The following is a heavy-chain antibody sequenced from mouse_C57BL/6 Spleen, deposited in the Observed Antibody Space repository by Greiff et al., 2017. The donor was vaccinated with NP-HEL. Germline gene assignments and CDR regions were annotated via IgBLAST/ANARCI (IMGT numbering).Heavy chain of an antibody. CDR2: IYPGSGST. J-gene: IGHJ2*01. D-gene: IGHD2-3*01. CDR1: GYTFTSYW. CDR3: ARSGDGYYENYFDY. V-gene: IGHV1-55*01. Sequence: VQLQQSGAELVKPGASVKMSCKASGYTFTSYWITWVKQRPGQGLEWIGDIYPGSGSTNYNEKFKSKATLTVDTSSSTAYMQLSSLTSEDSAVYYCARSGDGYYENYFDYWGQGTTLTVSS.